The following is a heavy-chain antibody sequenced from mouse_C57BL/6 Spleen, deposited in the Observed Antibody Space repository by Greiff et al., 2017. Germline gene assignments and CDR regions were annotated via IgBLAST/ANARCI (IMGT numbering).Heavy chain of an antibody. CDR1: GFNIKDYY. CDR3: TPGYYGSSYVCAY. D-gene: IGHD1-1*01. Sequence: EVKLVESGAELVRPGASVKLSCTASGFNIKDYYMHWVKQRPEQGLGWIGRIDPEDGDTEYAPKFQGKATMTADTSSNTAYLQLSSLTSEDTAVYYCTPGYYGSSYVCAYWGQGTLVTVSA. J-gene: IGHJ3*01. V-gene: IGHV14-1*01. CDR2: IDPEDGDT.